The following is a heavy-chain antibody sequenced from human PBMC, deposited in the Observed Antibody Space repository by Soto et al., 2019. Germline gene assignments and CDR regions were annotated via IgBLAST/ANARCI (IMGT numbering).Heavy chain of an antibody. D-gene: IGHD3-9*01. Sequence: PGESLKISCKGSGYSFTSYWIGWVRQMPGKGLEWMGIIYPGDSDTRYSPSFQGQVTISADKSISTAYLQWSSLKASDTAMYYCARLYDILTGYYSPLDYWGQGTLVTVSS. CDR3: ARLYDILTGYYSPLDY. V-gene: IGHV5-51*01. J-gene: IGHJ4*02. CDR1: GYSFTSYW. CDR2: IYPGDSDT.